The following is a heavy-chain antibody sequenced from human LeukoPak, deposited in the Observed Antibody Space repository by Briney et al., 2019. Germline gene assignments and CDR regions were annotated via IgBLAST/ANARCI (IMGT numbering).Heavy chain of an antibody. J-gene: IGHJ4*02. CDR2: INPNSGGT. Sequence: ASVKVSCKASGYTFTGYYMHWVRQAPGQGLEWMGWINPNSGGTNYAQKFQGRVTMTRDTSISTAYMELSRLRSEDTAVYYCARGGQFTIFGVVPFDYWGQGTLVTVSS. D-gene: IGHD3-3*01. CDR1: GYTFTGYY. V-gene: IGHV1-2*02. CDR3: ARGGQFTIFGVVPFDY.